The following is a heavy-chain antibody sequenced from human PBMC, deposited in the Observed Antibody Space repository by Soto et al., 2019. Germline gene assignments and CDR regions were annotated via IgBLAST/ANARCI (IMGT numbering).Heavy chain of an antibody. J-gene: IGHJ3*02. Sequence: EVQLVESGGGLVQPGGSLRLSCAASGFTFSSYSMNWVRQAPGKGLEWVSYISSSSGTTYYADSVKGRFTISRDNAKNLQYLQKNSLRAEDTAVYYCARARGYCSGGGCYLDAFDIWGQGTMVTVSS. D-gene: IGHD2-15*01. V-gene: IGHV3-48*01. CDR3: ARARGYCSGGGCYLDAFDI. CDR2: ISSSSGTT. CDR1: GFTFSSYS.